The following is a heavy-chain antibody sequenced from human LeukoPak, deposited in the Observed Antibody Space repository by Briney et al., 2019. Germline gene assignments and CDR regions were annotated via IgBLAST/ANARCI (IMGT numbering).Heavy chain of an antibody. Sequence: ASVKVSCKASGYILSSYNMHWVRQAPGQGLEWLGIINPSGGDTKYAQKFQGRVTITADESTSTAYMELSSLRSEDTAVYYCASAYYLSGYMDVWGKGTTVTISS. J-gene: IGHJ6*03. CDR1: GYILSSYN. CDR2: INPSGGDT. D-gene: IGHD3-10*01. V-gene: IGHV1-46*01. CDR3: ASAYYLSGYMDV.